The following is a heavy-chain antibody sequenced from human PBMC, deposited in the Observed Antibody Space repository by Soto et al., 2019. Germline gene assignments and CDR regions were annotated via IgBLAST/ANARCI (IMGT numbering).Heavy chain of an antibody. J-gene: IGHJ4*02. CDR1: GGSIGTYY. D-gene: IGHD3-9*01. Sequence: SETLSLTCTVSGGSIGTYYWSWIRQPPGKGLEWIGYIYYRGNTDYNPSLKSRVTISLDTPKNQFSLKLSSVTAADTAVYYCARHPGYYDILTGYTTYYFDYWVQGILVT. CDR3: ARHPGYYDILTGYTTYYFDY. CDR2: IYYRGNT. V-gene: IGHV4-59*08.